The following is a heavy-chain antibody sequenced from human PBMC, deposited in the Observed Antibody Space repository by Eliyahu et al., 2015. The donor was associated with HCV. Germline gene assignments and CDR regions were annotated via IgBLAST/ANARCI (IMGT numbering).Heavy chain of an antibody. J-gene: IGHJ4*02. CDR2: ISYDGSNK. Sequence: QVQLVESGGGVVQPGRSLRLSCAAXGFTFXSXAXPWVRQAPGKGLEGVAVISYDGSNKYYADSVKGRFTISRDNSKNTLYLQMNSLRAEDTAVYYCARLNYYDSSGYTPAPSYYFDYWGQGTLVTVSS. D-gene: IGHD3-22*01. CDR3: ARLNYYDSSGYTPAPSYYFDY. CDR1: GFTFXSXA. V-gene: IGHV3-30-3*01.